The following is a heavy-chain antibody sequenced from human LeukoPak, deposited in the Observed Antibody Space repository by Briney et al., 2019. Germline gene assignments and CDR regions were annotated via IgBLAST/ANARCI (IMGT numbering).Heavy chain of an antibody. CDR3: AKVLRAYSSGWFDAFDI. Sequence: GGSLRLSCAASGFAFDDYAMHWVRQAPGKGLEWVSGISWNSGSIGYADSVKGRFTISRDNAKNSLYLQMNSLRAEDTALYYCAKVLRAYSSGWFDAFDIWGQGTMVTVSS. CDR1: GFAFDDYA. V-gene: IGHV3-9*01. CDR2: ISWNSGSI. J-gene: IGHJ3*02. D-gene: IGHD6-19*01.